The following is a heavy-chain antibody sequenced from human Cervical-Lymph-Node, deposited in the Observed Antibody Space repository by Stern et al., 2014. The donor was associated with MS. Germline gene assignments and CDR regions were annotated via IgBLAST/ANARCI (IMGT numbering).Heavy chain of an antibody. CDR3: ARGSSGVDR. Sequence: EVQLVESGGVVVQPGGSLRLSCSASGFTFGDYTMLWVRQVPGKGLDWVSLISWDGVTTHYTDSVKGRFTISRDNSKNSLFLQMNSLRPEDSALYYCARGSSGVDRWGQGTLVTVSS. D-gene: IGHD3-22*01. V-gene: IGHV3-43*01. CDR2: ISWDGVTT. CDR1: GFTFGDYT. J-gene: IGHJ4*02.